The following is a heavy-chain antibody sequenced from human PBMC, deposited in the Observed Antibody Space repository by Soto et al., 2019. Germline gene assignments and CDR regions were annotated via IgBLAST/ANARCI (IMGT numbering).Heavy chain of an antibody. Sequence: PGGSLRLSCAASGFTFSSYGMHWVRQAPGKGLEWVAVISYDGSNKYYADSVKGRFTISRDNSKNTLYLQMNSLRAEATAVYYCAKDLGIQLWLRVGNTFDIWGQGTMVTVAS. D-gene: IGHD5-18*01. J-gene: IGHJ3*02. CDR3: AKDLGIQLWLRVGNTFDI. V-gene: IGHV3-30*18. CDR1: GFTFSSYG. CDR2: ISYDGSNK.